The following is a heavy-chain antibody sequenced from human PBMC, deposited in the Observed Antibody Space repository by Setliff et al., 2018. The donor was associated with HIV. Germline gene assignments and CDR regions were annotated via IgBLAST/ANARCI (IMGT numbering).Heavy chain of an antibody. D-gene: IGHD3-10*01. Sequence: PSETLSLTCTVSGYSISSGFYWGWIRQPPGKGLEWIGSIYHSGSTYYNPSVQSPVTISVDTSKNQFSLKLTSVTAADTAVYYCARGRLYGVVDYWGQGTLVTSPQ. CDR2: IYHSGST. V-gene: IGHV4-38-2*02. CDR3: ARGRLYGVVDY. J-gene: IGHJ4*02. CDR1: GYSISSGFY.